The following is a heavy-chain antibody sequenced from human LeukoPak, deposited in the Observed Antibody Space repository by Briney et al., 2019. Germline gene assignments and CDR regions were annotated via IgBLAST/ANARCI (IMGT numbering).Heavy chain of an antibody. J-gene: IGHJ4*02. D-gene: IGHD2-15*01. V-gene: IGHV4-59*11. CDR1: GGSIRSHY. CDR2: IYYSGST. CDR3: ARAPSGYCSGGSCYFDY. Sequence: PSETLSLTCTVSGGSIRSHYWSWIRQPPGKGLEWIGYIYYSGSTNYNPSLKSRVTISVDTSKNQFSLKLSSVTAADTAVYYCARAPSGYCSGGSCYFDYWGQGTLVTVSS.